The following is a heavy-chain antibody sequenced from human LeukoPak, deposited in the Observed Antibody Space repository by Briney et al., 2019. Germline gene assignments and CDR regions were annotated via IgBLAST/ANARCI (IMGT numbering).Heavy chain of an antibody. V-gene: IGHV5-51*01. J-gene: IGHJ6*01. CDR2: IYPGDSDV. D-gene: IGHD2-21*01. CDR1: GYHFTSYW. Sequence: GEPLKISCKASGYHFTSYWIGWVRPKPGKGLDWMGVIYPGDSDVRYSPSFEGQVTFSVDHAINAAYLQWTSLKASDTAMYDCARHEGVVVPSANIYYYYGMDVWGQGTTVTVPS. CDR3: ARHEGVVVPSANIYYYYGMDV.